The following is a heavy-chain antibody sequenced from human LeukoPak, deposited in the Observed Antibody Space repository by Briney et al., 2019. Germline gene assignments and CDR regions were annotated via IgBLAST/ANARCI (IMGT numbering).Heavy chain of an antibody. CDR2: IYYSGST. Sequence: PSETLSLTCTVSGGSISSYYWSWIRQPPGKGLEWIGYIYYSGSTNYNPSLKSRVTISVDTSKNQFSLKLSSVTAADTAVYYCAREGAGSSYNWFDPWGQGTLVTVSS. D-gene: IGHD2-15*01. J-gene: IGHJ5*02. CDR1: GGSISSYY. V-gene: IGHV4-59*01. CDR3: AREGAGSSYNWFDP.